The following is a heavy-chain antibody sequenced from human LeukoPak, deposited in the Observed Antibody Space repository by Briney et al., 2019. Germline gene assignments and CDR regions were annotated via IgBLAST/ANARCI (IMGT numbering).Heavy chain of an antibody. Sequence: SETLSLTCAVYGGSFSGYYWSWIRQPPGKGLEWIGEINHSGSTNYNPSLKSRVTISVDTSKNQFSLKLSSVTAADTAVYYCARERYCGGDRYSVAYYYYGMDVWGQGTTVTVSS. CDR3: ARERYCGGDRYSVAYYYYGMDV. CDR2: INHSGST. J-gene: IGHJ6*02. CDR1: GGSFSGYY. D-gene: IGHD2-21*02. V-gene: IGHV4-34*01.